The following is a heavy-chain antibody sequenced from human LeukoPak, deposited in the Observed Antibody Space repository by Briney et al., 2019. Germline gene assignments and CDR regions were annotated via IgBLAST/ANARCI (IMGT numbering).Heavy chain of an antibody. Sequence: ASVKVSCKASGYTFSSYGITWVRQAPGQGLEWMGWISPSSGNTNYVQNLQGRVSMTTDTSTSTVYMELRSLRSDDTAVYYCATYGGTNRSFDYWGPGTLVSVSS. CDR2: ISPSSGNT. J-gene: IGHJ4*02. D-gene: IGHD1-14*01. CDR3: ATYGGTNRSFDY. V-gene: IGHV1-18*01. CDR1: GYTFSSYG.